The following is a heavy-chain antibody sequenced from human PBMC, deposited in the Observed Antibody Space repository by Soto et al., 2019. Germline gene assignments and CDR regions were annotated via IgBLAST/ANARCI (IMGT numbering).Heavy chain of an antibody. V-gene: IGHV3-33*01. Sequence: GGSLRLSCAASGFTFSSYGMHWVRQAPGKGLEWVAVIWYDGSNRYYADSVKGRFTISRDNSKNTLYLQMNSLRAEDTAVYYCARLFDPLYNWNSAFDTWGQGTMVTVSS. D-gene: IGHD1-7*01. CDR2: IWYDGSNR. CDR3: ARLFDPLYNWNSAFDT. CDR1: GFTFSSYG. J-gene: IGHJ3*02.